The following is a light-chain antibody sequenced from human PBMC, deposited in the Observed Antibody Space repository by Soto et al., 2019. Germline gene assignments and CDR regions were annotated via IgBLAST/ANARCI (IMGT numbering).Light chain of an antibody. CDR3: QHYDNLLPALT. CDR2: DAS. V-gene: IGKV1-33*01. J-gene: IGKJ4*01. CDR1: QDISNY. Sequence: DIQMTQSPSSLSASVGDRVSITCQASQDISNYLNWYQQKPGKAPKLLIYDASNLETGVPSRFSGSGSGTDFTFTISSLQPEDFATYYCQHYDNLLPALTFGGGTKVQIK.